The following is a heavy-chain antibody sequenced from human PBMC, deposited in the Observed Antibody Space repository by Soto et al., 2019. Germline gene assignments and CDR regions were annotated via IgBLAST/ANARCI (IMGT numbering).Heavy chain of an antibody. J-gene: IGHJ6*02. CDR2: IYYSGST. Sequence: QVQLQESGPGLVKPSQTLSLTCTVSGGSISSGDYYWCWIRQPPGKGLEWIGYIYYSGSTYYNPSLKSRVTITVDTSKNQFALKLSSVTAADTDVYYCARDFYKLYYYYGMDVWGQGTTVTVSS. CDR1: GGSISSGDYY. D-gene: IGHD1-1*01. V-gene: IGHV4-30-4*01. CDR3: ARDFYKLYYYYGMDV.